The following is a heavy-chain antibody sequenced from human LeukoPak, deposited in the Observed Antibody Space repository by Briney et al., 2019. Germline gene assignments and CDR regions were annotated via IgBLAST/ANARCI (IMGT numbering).Heavy chain of an antibody. Sequence: SETLSLTCTVSGGSINSYYWSWIRQPPGKGLEWIGYIYYSGDTDYNPSLKSRVTMSLDTSKSQLSLKLTSVTAADTALYYCARDDVQWLVRDYWGQGTLVTVSS. D-gene: IGHD6-19*01. V-gene: IGHV4-59*12. CDR2: IYYSGDT. J-gene: IGHJ4*02. CDR3: ARDDVQWLVRDY. CDR1: GGSINSYY.